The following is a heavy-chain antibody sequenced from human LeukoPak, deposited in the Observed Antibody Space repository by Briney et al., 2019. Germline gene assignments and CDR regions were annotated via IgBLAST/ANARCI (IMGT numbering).Heavy chain of an antibody. D-gene: IGHD3-22*01. Sequence: PGGSLRLSCAASGFTVSSNYMSWVRQAPGKGLEWVSVIYSGGSTYYADSVKGRFTISRDNSKNTLYLQMNSLRAEDTAVYYCARANYYDSSGYLGAFDIWGQGTMVTVSS. CDR3: ARANYYDSSGYLGAFDI. V-gene: IGHV3-66*01. CDR1: GFTVSSNY. J-gene: IGHJ3*02. CDR2: IYSGGST.